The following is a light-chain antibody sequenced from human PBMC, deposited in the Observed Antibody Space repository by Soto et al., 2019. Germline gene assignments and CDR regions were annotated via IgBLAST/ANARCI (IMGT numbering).Light chain of an antibody. CDR1: SNDVGSYNL. V-gene: IGLV2-23*01. CDR2: EAT. Sequence: QSVLTQPASVSGSPGQSITISCTGTSNDVGSYNLVSWYQQHPGKAPTLMIYEATKRPSGVSNRFSGSKSGNTASLTISGLQSEDEADYYCCSYAGSNTYVFGTGTKLTVL. J-gene: IGLJ1*01. CDR3: CSYAGSNTYV.